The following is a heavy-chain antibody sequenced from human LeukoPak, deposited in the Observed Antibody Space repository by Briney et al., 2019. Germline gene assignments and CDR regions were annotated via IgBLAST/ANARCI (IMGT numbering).Heavy chain of an antibody. CDR2: INHSGST. CDR3: ARGKGYGDRPGGGHYYYYGMDV. Sequence: SETLSLTCAVYGGSFSGYYWSWIRLPPGKGLEWIGEINHSGSTNYNPSLKSRVTISVDTSKNQFSLKLSSVTAADTAVYYCARGKGYGDRPGGGHYYYYGMDVWGQGTTVTVSS. V-gene: IGHV4-34*01. D-gene: IGHD4-17*01. J-gene: IGHJ6*02. CDR1: GGSFSGYY.